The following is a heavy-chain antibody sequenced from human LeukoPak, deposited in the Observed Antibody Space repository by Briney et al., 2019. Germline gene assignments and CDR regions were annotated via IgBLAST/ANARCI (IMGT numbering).Heavy chain of an antibody. CDR3: ARGGIAGYCSGGSCYSNWFDP. CDR2: IYYRGST. J-gene: IGHJ5*02. CDR1: GGSISSYY. D-gene: IGHD2-15*01. V-gene: IGHV4-59*01. Sequence: SETLSLTCTVSGGSISSYYWSWIRQPPGKGLEWIGYIYYRGSTNYNPSLKSRVTISVDTSKNQFSLKLSSVTAADTAVYYCARGGIAGYCSGGSCYSNWFDPWGQGTLVTVSS.